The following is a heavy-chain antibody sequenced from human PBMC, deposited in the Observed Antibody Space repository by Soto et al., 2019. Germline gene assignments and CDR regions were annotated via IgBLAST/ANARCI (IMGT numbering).Heavy chain of an antibody. CDR2: IGPESGAT. CDR3: GRGRSGQIVVFY. CDR1: GYTFTGHY. D-gene: IGHD1-26*01. V-gene: IGHV1-2*02. Sequence: ASVKVSCKASGYTFTGHYIHWVRQAPEQGPEWMGEIGPESGATRYAQKFQGRVTMTRDTSITTVYMELKNLSPDDTAVYYCGRGRSGQIVVFYWGQGTPVTVS. J-gene: IGHJ4*02.